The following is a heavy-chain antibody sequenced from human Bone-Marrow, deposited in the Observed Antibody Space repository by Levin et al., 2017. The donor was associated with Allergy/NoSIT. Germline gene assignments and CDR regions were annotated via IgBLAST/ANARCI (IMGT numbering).Heavy chain of an antibody. CDR2: ITRRSDYM. CDR3: AKDRTYGILWNYGMDV. Sequence: GGSLRLSCAASGFNFSTYNMNWVRQTPGKGLEWVSSITRRSDYMYYADSVKGRFIISRDNAKNSLFLQMNSLRVDDTAVYYCAKDRTYGILWNYGMDVWGQVTTVTVSS. J-gene: IGHJ6*02. D-gene: IGHD4-17*01. CDR1: GFNFSTYN. V-gene: IGHV3-21*01.